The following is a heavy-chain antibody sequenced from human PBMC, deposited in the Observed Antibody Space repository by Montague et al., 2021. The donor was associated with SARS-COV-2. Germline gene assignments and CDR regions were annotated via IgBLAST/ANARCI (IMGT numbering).Heavy chain of an antibody. J-gene: IGHJ2*01. CDR1: GDSISRYY. CDR2: IYTGGYV. V-gene: IGHV4-4*07. CDR3: ARAIWHLDV. Sequence: SETLSLTCSVSGDSISRYYWSWIRQSDGKGLEWIGRIYTGGYVNYNPALQSRVSMSVDTSKSQVSLNVTSMTAADTAVYYCARAIWHLDVWGRGILVTVSS.